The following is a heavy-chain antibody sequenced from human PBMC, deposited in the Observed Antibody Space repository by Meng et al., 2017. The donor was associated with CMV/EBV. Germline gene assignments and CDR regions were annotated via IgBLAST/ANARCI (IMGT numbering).Heavy chain of an antibody. CDR1: GFTFSDYY. CDR3: ARENYYYGMDV. J-gene: IGHJ6*02. Sequence: GESLKISCAASGFTFSDYYISWIRQAPGKGLEWVSYISSSGSTIYYADSVKGRFTISRDNAKNSLYLQMNSLRAEDTAVYYCARENYYYGMDVWGQGTTVTVSS. V-gene: IGHV3-11*01. CDR2: ISSSGSTI.